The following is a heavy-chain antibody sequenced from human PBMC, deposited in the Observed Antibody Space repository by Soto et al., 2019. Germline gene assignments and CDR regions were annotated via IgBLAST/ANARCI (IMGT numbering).Heavy chain of an antibody. J-gene: IGHJ4*02. V-gene: IGHV3-23*01. Sequence: GGSLRLSCAASGFTFSSYAMSWVRQAPGEGLEWVSAISGSGGSTYYADSVKGRFTISRDNSKNTLYLQMNSLRAEDTAVYYCAKDEALEAYYYDSSGFYWGQGTLVTVAS. CDR2: ISGSGGST. D-gene: IGHD3-22*01. CDR1: GFTFSSYA. CDR3: AKDEALEAYYYDSSGFY.